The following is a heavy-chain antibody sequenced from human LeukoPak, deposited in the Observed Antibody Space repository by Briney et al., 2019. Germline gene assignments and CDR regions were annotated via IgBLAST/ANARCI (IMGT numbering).Heavy chain of an antibody. CDR1: GYTFTSYH. Sequence: ASVKVSCKASGYTFTSYHMHWVRRAPGQGLEWMGIINPSGGSTSYAQKFQGRVTMTRDTSTSTVYMELSSLRSEDTAVYYCASTSHCSSTSCYWFDPWGQGTLVTVSS. CDR3: ASTSHCSSTSCYWFDP. V-gene: IGHV1-46*01. J-gene: IGHJ5*02. CDR2: INPSGGST. D-gene: IGHD2-2*01.